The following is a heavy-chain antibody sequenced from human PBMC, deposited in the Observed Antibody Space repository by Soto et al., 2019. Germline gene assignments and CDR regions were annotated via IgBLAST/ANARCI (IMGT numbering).Heavy chain of an antibody. D-gene: IGHD2-21*02. V-gene: IGHV1-18*01. Sequence: ASVKVSCKASGYTFTSYGISLVRQAPGQGLEWMGWISAYNGNTNYAQKLQGRVTMTTDTSTSTAYMELRSLRSDDTAVYYCARDRDDFEDYMDVWVKGTTVTVSS. CDR1: GYTFTSYG. CDR2: ISAYNGNT. J-gene: IGHJ6*03. CDR3: ARDRDDFEDYMDV.